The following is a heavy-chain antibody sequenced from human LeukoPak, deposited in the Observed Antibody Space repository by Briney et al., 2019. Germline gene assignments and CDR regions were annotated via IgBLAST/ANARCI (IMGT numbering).Heavy chain of an antibody. CDR3: AREAYYDSSGYESYYYGMDV. CDR2: ISAYNGNT. Sequence: ASVKVSCKASGGTFSNYAISWVRQAPGQGLEWMGWISAYNGNTNYAQKLQGRVTMTTDTSTSTAYMELRSLRSDDTAVYYCAREAYYDSSGYESYYYGMDVWGQGTTVTVSS. CDR1: GGTFSNYA. V-gene: IGHV1-18*01. J-gene: IGHJ6*02. D-gene: IGHD3-22*01.